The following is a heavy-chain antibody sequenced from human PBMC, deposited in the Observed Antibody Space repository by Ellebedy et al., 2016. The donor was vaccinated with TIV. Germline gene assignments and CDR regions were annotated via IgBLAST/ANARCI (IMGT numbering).Heavy chain of an antibody. CDR3: ATRAATAGPYYYYGMDV. Sequence: ASVKVSCKASGYTFTGYYMHWVRQAPGQGLEWMGWINPNSGGTNYAQKFQGRVTMTRDTSISTAYMELSRLRSDDTAVYYCATRAATAGPYYYYGMDVWGQGTTVTVSS. CDR1: GYTFTGYY. V-gene: IGHV1-2*02. D-gene: IGHD2-15*01. CDR2: INPNSGGT. J-gene: IGHJ6*02.